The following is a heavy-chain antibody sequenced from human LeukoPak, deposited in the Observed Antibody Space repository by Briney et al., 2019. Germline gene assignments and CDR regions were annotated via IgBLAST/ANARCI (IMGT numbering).Heavy chain of an antibody. CDR3: AKSGEIYYYYMDV. Sequence: GRSLRLSCVVSGFTFSLYGMHWVRQAPGKGLEWVACLSNDENNKYYADSVKGRFAISRDNSKNTLYLQMNSLRTEDTAVYYCAKSGEIYYYYMDVWGKGTTVTVSS. D-gene: IGHD3-10*01. CDR1: GFTFSLYG. J-gene: IGHJ6*03. V-gene: IGHV3-30*18. CDR2: LSNDENNK.